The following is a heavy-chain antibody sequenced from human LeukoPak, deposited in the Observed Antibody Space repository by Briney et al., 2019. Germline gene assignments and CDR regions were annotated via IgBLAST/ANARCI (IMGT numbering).Heavy chain of an antibody. J-gene: IGHJ4*02. CDR1: GGSYSSYA. CDR3: ARDVLARGPLYYFDY. Sequence: SVKVSCKASGGSYSSYAISRMRQAPGQGLEWMGGIIPIFGTANYAQKFQGRVTITADESTSTAYMELSSLRTQDTAVYYCARDVLARGPLYYFDYWGQGTLVAVSS. V-gene: IGHV1-69*13. D-gene: IGHD3/OR15-3a*01. CDR2: IIPIFGTA.